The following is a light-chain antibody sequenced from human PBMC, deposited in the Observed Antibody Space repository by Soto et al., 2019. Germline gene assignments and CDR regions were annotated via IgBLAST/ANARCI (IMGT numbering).Light chain of an antibody. CDR2: ANT. Sequence: QSALTQPPSASGTPGQRVTISCSGSSSNLGSRTVNWYQQLPGTAPKLLIYANTQRPSGVPDRFSGSKSGTSASLAISGLQSEDEADYYCQSYGTNSQVFGGGTKLTVL. J-gene: IGLJ3*02. CDR3: QSYGTNSQV. V-gene: IGLV1-44*01. CDR1: SSNLGSRT.